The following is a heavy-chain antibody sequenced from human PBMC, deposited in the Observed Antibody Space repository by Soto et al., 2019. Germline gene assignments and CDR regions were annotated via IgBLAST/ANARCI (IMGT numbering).Heavy chain of an antibody. CDR1: GGTFSSYA. J-gene: IGHJ6*02. Sequence: QVQLVQSGAEVKRPGSSVKVSCKASGGTFSSYAISWVRQAPGQGLEWMGGIIPIFGTPNYAQKFQGRVTISADESTSTAYMELSSLRSEDTAVYYCARHVPAAGYYYGMDVWGQGTTVTVSS. D-gene: IGHD2-2*01. CDR2: IIPIFGTP. V-gene: IGHV1-69*12. CDR3: ARHVPAAGYYYGMDV.